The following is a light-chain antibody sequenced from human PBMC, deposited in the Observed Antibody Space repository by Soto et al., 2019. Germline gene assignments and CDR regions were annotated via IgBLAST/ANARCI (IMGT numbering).Light chain of an antibody. Sequence: ETVLTQSPATLSLSPGERATLSCRASQSVAKFLAWYQQKPGQAPRLLIYDISKRATGIPARFSCSGSGTDFPLTINILEAEDVAVYYYQQRRNWPPLFTFGPATTVDLK. CDR3: QQRRNWPPLFT. V-gene: IGKV3-11*01. CDR1: QSVAKF. CDR2: DIS. J-gene: IGKJ3*01.